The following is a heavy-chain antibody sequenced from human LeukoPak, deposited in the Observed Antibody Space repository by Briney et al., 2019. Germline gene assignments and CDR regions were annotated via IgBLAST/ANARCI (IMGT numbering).Heavy chain of an antibody. Sequence: SETLSLTCTVSGGSVSSGSYYWGWIRQPPGKGLEWIGYIYYSGSTNYNPSLKSRVTISVDTSKNQFSRKLSSVTAADTAVYYCATQYSGSFPYYYYGMDVWGQGTTVTVSS. J-gene: IGHJ6*02. V-gene: IGHV4-61*01. CDR1: GGSVSSGSYY. D-gene: IGHD1-26*01. CDR3: ATQYSGSFPYYYYGMDV. CDR2: IYYSGST.